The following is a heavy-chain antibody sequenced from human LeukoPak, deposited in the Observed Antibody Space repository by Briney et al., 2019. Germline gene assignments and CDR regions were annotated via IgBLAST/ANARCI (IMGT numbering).Heavy chain of an antibody. CDR1: GFTFNDYW. CDR3: ARRTVTGTYDY. Sequence: PGGSLRLSCAASGFTFNDYWMHWVRQAPGKGLLWVSRINTDGSSTDYADSVKGRSTISRDNAKNTLYLQMDSLRAEDSAVYYCARRTVTGTYDYWGQGTLVTAS. J-gene: IGHJ4*02. CDR2: INTDGSST. D-gene: IGHD1-1*01. V-gene: IGHV3-74*01.